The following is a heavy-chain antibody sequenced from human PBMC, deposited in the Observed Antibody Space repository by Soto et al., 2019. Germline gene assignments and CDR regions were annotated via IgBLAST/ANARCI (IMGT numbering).Heavy chain of an antibody. Sequence: ASVKVSCKVSGYTLTELSMHWVRQAPGQGLEWMGWISADNGNTNYAQKLQGRVTMTTDTSTSTAYMELRSLRSDDTAVYYCARGDDQLYYFDYWGQGTLVTVSS. CDR1: GYTLTELS. D-gene: IGHD3-3*01. V-gene: IGHV1-18*01. CDR3: ARGDDQLYYFDY. CDR2: ISADNGNT. J-gene: IGHJ4*02.